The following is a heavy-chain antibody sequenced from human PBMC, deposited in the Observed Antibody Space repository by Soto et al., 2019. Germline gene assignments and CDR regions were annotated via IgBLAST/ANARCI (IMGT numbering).Heavy chain of an antibody. CDR3: ARARSGITIFGVAREYYYYGMDV. J-gene: IGHJ6*02. CDR1: GGTFSSYA. V-gene: IGHV1-69*12. CDR2: IIPIFGTA. D-gene: IGHD3-3*01. Sequence: QVQLVQSGAEVKKPGSSVKVSCKASGGTFSSYAISWVRQAPGQGLEWMGGIIPIFGTANYAQKFQGRVTITADESTSTAYMELSSLRSEDTAVYYCARARSGITIFGVAREYYYYGMDVWGQGTTVTVSS.